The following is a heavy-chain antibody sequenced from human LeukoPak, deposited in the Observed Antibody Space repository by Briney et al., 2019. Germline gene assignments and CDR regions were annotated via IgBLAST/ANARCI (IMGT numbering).Heavy chain of an antibody. CDR2: IRYDGSNK. D-gene: IGHD6-13*01. CDR1: GFTFSSYG. Sequence: PGGSLRLSCAASGFTFSSYGKHWVRQAPGKGLEWVAFIRYDGSNKYYADSVKGRFTISRHNPKNTLYLQMNSLRAEDTAVYYCAKVGSNCFDYWGQGTLVTVSS. CDR3: AKVGSNCFDY. J-gene: IGHJ4*02. V-gene: IGHV3-30*02.